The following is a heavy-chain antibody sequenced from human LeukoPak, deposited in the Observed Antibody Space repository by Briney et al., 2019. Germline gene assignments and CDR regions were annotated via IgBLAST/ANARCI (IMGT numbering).Heavy chain of an antibody. D-gene: IGHD3-10*01. Sequence: GGSLRLSCAASGFTFSSYGMHWVRQAPGKGLEWVAFMRYDGSNKCYADSVKGRFTISRDNSKNTLYLQMNSLRAEDTAVYYCAKVWGRGYYGSGSYWVDYWGQGTLVTVSS. J-gene: IGHJ4*02. CDR3: AKVWGRGYYGSGSYWVDY. V-gene: IGHV3-30*02. CDR1: GFTFSSYG. CDR2: MRYDGSNK.